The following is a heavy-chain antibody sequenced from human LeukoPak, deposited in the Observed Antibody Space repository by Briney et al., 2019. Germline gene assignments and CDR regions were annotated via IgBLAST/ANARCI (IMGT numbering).Heavy chain of an antibody. Sequence: PSETLSLTCTVSGGSISSSSYYWGWIRQPPGKGLEWIGSIYYSGSTYYNPSLKSRVTISVDTSKNQFSLKLSSVTAADTAVYYCARGGMVAAARYWGQGTLVTVSS. CDR3: ARGGMVAAARY. CDR2: IYYSGST. V-gene: IGHV4-39*01. D-gene: IGHD6-13*01. J-gene: IGHJ4*02. CDR1: GGSISSSSYY.